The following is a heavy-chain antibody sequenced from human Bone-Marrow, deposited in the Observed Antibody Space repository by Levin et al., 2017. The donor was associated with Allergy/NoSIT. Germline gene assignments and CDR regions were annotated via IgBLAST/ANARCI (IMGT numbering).Heavy chain of an antibody. D-gene: IGHD1-14*01. J-gene: IGHJ6*02. CDR1: VFMFSSYD. V-gene: IGHV3-30-3*01. CDR3: ARVFGRGNLLFRGMDV. CDR2: ISYDGSNK. Sequence: PGGSLRLSCAASVFMFSSYDMHWVRQAPGKRLEWVAVISYDGSNKNYADSVKGRFTISRDNSKNTLYLEMNSLRVEDMAVYYCARVFGRGNLLFRGMDVWGQGTTVTVSS.